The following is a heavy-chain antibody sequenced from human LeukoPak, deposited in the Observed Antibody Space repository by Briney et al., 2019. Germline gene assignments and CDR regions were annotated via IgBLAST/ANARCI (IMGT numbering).Heavy chain of an antibody. V-gene: IGHV3-30*02. CDR3: ARARRSGGITMVRGVKDRGWFDS. J-gene: IGHJ5*01. Sequence: GGSLRLSCAASGFTFNSYGMHWVRQAPGKGLEWVTFIRYDESNKYYADSVKGRFTISRDNSKNTLYLQMNSLRTEDTAVFYCARARRSGGITMVRGVKDRGWFDSWGQGILVTVSS. CDR2: IRYDESNK. CDR1: GFTFNSYG. D-gene: IGHD3-10*01.